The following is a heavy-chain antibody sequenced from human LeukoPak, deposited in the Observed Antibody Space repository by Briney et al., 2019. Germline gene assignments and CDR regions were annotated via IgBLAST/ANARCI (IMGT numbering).Heavy chain of an antibody. Sequence: GASVKVSCKASGYTFTIYAMNWVRQAPGQGLEWMGWINTNTGNPTYAQGFTGRFVFSLDTSVSTAYLQISSLKAEDTAVYYCTRGSLYYDFWSGYYTGPYYYYYGMDVWGQGTTVTVSS. J-gene: IGHJ6*02. CDR3: TRGSLYYDFWSGYYTGPYYYYYGMDV. V-gene: IGHV7-4-1*02. D-gene: IGHD3-3*01. CDR2: INTNTGNP. CDR1: GYTFTIYA.